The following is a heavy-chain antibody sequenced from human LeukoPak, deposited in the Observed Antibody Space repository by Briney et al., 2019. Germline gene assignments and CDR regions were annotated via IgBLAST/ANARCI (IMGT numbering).Heavy chain of an antibody. D-gene: IGHD4-17*01. J-gene: IGHJ6*02. CDR3: ARDLGVGYGDLPGMDV. CDR2: INPNSGGT. V-gene: IGHV1-2*04. CDR1: GYTFTGYY. Sequence: ASVEVSCKASGYTFTGYYMHWVRQAPGQGLEWMGWINPNSGGTNYAQKFQGWVTMTRDTSISTAYMELSRLRSDDTAVYYCARDLGVGYGDLPGMDVWGQGTTVTVSS.